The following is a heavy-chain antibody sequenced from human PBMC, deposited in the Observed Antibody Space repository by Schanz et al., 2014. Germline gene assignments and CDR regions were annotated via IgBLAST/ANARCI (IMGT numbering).Heavy chain of an antibody. V-gene: IGHV1-8*02. CDR3: ARGGYSSGWYDRDIAHFDY. CDR2: MNPDSGNT. J-gene: IGHJ4*02. D-gene: IGHD6-19*01. Sequence: QVQLVQSGAEVKKPGSSVKVSCKASGYTFTDYGVIWVRQAPGQGLEWMGWMNPDSGNTGYAQKFQGRVTMTRNTSISTAYMELSSLRSEDTAVYYCARGGYSSGWYDRDIAHFDYWGQGTLVTVSS. CDR1: GYTFTDYG.